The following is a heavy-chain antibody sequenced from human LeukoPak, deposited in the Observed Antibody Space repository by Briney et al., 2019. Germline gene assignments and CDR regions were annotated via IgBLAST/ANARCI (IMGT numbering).Heavy chain of an antibody. CDR2: IYYSGTT. V-gene: IGHV4-39*01. D-gene: IGHD6-13*01. Sequence: SETLSLTCIVSNVSISSKSYYWGWIRQSPGKGLEWIGSIYYSGTTYYNPSLKSRVTISVDTSKYQFSLKLSSVTAADTAVYYCARTLAAAGTSWGQGTLVTVSS. CDR3: ARTLAAAGTS. J-gene: IGHJ5*02. CDR1: NVSISSKSYY.